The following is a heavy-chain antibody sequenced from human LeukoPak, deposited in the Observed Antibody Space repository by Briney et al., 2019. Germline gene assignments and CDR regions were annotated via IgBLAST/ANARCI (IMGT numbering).Heavy chain of an antibody. CDR2: IIGSGSST. V-gene: IGHV3-23*01. D-gene: IGHD2-2*01. CDR1: GFAFSSYA. CDR3: AKLLPVVDCSSTSCYGFDY. J-gene: IGHJ4*02. Sequence: PGGSLRLSCAASGFAFSSYAMSWVRQAPGKGLEWVSAIIGSGSSTYYADSVKGRFTISGDNSKNTLYLQMNSLRAGDTAVYYCAKLLPVVDCSSTSCYGFDYWGQGTLVSVSS.